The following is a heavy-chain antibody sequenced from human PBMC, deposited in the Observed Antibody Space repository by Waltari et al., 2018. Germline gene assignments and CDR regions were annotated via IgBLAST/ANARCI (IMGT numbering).Heavy chain of an antibody. Sequence: VQLVQSGAEVKKPGSSVKVSCTASGGTFSSYAISCVRQAPGQGLEWMGGIIPIFGTANYAQKVQGRVTITADESTSTAYMELSSLRSEDTAVYYWASMDSRGYYDYWGQGTLVTVSS. CDR1: GGTFSSYA. J-gene: IGHJ4*02. CDR2: IIPIFGTA. V-gene: IGHV1-69*01. CDR3: ASMDSRGYYDY. D-gene: IGHD3-22*01.